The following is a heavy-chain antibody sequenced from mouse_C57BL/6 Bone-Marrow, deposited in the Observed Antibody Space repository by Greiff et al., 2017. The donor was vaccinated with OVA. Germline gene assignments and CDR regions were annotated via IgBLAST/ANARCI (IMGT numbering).Heavy chain of an antibody. J-gene: IGHJ4*01. CDR1: GFTFSSYG. V-gene: IGHV5-6*01. CDR2: ISSGGSYT. Sequence: VQLVESGGDLVKPGGSLKLSCAASGFTFSSYGMSWVRQTPDKRLEWVATISSGGSYTYYPDSVKGRFTISRDNAKNTLYLQMSSLKSEDTAMYYCARLIAYYYAMDYWGQGTSVTVSS. CDR3: ARLIAYYYAMDY.